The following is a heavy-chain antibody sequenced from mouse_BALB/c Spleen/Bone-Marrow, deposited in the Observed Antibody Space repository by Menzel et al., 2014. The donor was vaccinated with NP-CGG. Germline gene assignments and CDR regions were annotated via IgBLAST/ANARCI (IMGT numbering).Heavy chain of an antibody. CDR3: ARGGMITSQAWFAY. Sequence: VVKTGASVKISCKASGYSFTGYYMHWVKQSHGKSLEWIGYISCYNGATSYNQKFKGKATFTVDTSSSTAYMQFNSLTSEDSAVYYCARGGMITSQAWFAYWGQGTRVTVSA. V-gene: IGHV1S34*01. J-gene: IGHJ3*01. CDR2: ISCYNGAT. D-gene: IGHD2-4*01. CDR1: GYSFTGYY.